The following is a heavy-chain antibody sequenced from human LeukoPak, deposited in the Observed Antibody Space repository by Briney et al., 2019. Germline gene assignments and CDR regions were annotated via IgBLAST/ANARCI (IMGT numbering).Heavy chain of an antibody. V-gene: IGHV4-34*01. CDR2: INHSGTT. D-gene: IGHD4-17*01. J-gene: IGHJ4*02. CDR1: GISINTDY. Sequence: PSETLSLTCGVHGISINTDYWSWIRQPPGKELEWIGEINHSGTTNYNPSLKSRATISIDTSKNQFFLKLSSVTAADAGVFYCARVNYGDLDYWGQGTLVTVSS. CDR3: ARVNYGDLDY.